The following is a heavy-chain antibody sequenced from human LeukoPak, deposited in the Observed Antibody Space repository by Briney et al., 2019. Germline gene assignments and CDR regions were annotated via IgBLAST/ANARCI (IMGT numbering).Heavy chain of an antibody. CDR1: GFTFGDYS. J-gene: IGHJ2*01. CDR3: ARRVRSSYWYYDL. V-gene: IGHV3-9*01. Sequence: GGSLRLSCAASGFTFGDYSMHWVRQTPGKGLDWVSGISWHSDTIVYADSVQGRFTISRDNAGNSLYLQMNSLRPEDTALYFCARRVRSSYWYYDLWGRGTLVTVSS. D-gene: IGHD3-3*01. CDR2: ISWHSDTI.